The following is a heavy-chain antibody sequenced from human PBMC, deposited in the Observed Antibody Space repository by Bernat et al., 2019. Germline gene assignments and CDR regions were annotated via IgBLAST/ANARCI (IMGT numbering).Heavy chain of an antibody. CDR1: GGSISRSNYY. Sequence: QLQLQESGPGLVKPSETLSLTCTVSGGSISRSNYYWGWIRQPPGKGLEWIGSMHYSGTTYYNPSLKSRVTISVDTSKNQFSLRLTSVTAADTAVYYCARGDGDYSIRYFDLWGRGTLVTVSS. J-gene: IGHJ2*01. CDR3: ARGDGDYSIRYFDL. CDR2: MHYSGTT. D-gene: IGHD4-17*01. V-gene: IGHV4-39*07.